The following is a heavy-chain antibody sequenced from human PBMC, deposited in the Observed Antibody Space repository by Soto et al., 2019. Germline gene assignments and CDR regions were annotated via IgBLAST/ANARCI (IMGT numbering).Heavy chain of an antibody. Sequence: QVQLQESGPGLVKPSQTLSLICTVSGGSISSGGYYWSWIRQHPGKGLEWIGYIYYSGTTYYNPSLKSRASISVDTAKNQFSLNLSSVTAADTAVYYCARVLLPHYRFGELPYFDHWGQGTLVTVSS. J-gene: IGHJ4*02. CDR2: IYYSGTT. CDR1: GGSISSGGYY. CDR3: ARVLLPHYRFGELPYFDH. V-gene: IGHV4-31*03. D-gene: IGHD3-10*01.